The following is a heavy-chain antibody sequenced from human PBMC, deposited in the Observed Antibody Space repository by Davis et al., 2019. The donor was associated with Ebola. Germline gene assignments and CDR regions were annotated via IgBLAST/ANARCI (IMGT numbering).Heavy chain of an antibody. CDR3: TRDVRGIRGDYYWYGMDV. D-gene: IGHD3-10*02. CDR2: CSDKGNSYTT. V-gene: IGHV3-72*01. J-gene: IGHJ6*02. CDR1: GFTFSDHY. Sequence: PGGSLRLSCVGYGFTFSDHYMGWVRQAPGKGLEWVGRCSDKGNSYTTNYGASVEGRFTISRDDSKNSLYLQMNNLESEDTAVYYCTRDVRGIRGDYYWYGMDVWGQGTTVTVSS.